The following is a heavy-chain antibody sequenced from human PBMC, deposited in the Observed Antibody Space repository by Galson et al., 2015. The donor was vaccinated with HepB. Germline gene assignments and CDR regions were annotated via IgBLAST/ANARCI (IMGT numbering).Heavy chain of an antibody. CDR2: INPSGGST. Sequence: SVKVSCKASGYSFTSYYIHWVRQGPGQGLEWMGIINPSGGSTNYAQKFQGRVTMTSDTSTSTVYMELSSLTSEDTAVYYCARDLEGEFYFDYWGQGTLVTVSS. D-gene: IGHD3-16*01. CDR3: ARDLEGEFYFDY. V-gene: IGHV1-46*01. J-gene: IGHJ4*02. CDR1: GYSFTSYY.